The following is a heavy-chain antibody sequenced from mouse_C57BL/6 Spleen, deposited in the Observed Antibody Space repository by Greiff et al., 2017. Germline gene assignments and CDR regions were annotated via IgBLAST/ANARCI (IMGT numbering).Heavy chain of an antibody. D-gene: IGHD2-3*01. V-gene: IGHV1-50*01. Sequence: VQLQPPGAELVKPGASVKLSCKASGYTFTSYWMQWVKQRPGQGLEWIGEIDPSDSYTNYNQKFKGKATLTVDTSSSTAYMQLSSLTSEDSAVYYWASYDPYYFDYWGQGTTLTVSS. CDR3: ASYDPYYFDY. CDR1: GYTFTSYW. J-gene: IGHJ2*01. CDR2: IDPSDSYT.